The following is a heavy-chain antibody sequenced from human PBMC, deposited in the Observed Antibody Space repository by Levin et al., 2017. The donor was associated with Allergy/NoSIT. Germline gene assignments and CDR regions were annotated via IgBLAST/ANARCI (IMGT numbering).Heavy chain of an antibody. D-gene: IGHD1-26*01. CDR3: TRLNMGAGDYYYYGMDV. J-gene: IGHJ6*02. V-gene: IGHV3-73*01. CDR2: IRSKANSYAT. Sequence: LSLTCAASGFTFSGSAMHWVRQASGKGLEWVGRIRSKANSYATAYAASVKGRFTISRDDSKNTAYLQMNSLKTEDTAVYYCTRLNMGAGDYYYYGMDVWGQGTTVTVSS. CDR1: GFTFSGSA.